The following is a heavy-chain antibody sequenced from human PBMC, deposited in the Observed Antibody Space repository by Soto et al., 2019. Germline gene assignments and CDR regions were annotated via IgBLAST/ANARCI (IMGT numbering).Heavy chain of an antibody. Sequence: QVQLVQSGAEVKKPGTSVKVSCKASGGTFSSYAISWVRQAPGQGLEWMGGIIPIFGTANYAQKFQGRVTINEDESTSTADMQLSSLRSEDTAVYYCAGRVYSNSLDSWYFDLCGRGTLVTVSS. CDR2: IIPIFGTA. V-gene: IGHV1-69*01. CDR1: GGTFSSYA. J-gene: IGHJ2*01. D-gene: IGHD6-13*01. CDR3: AGRVYSNSLDSWYFDL.